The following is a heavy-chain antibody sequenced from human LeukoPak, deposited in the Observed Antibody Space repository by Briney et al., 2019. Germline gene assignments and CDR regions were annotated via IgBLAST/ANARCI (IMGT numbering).Heavy chain of an antibody. V-gene: IGHV3-23*01. CDR1: GFTFSTYA. CDR2: ISGSGGST. Sequence: GGSLRPSCAASGFTFSTYAMSWVRQAPGKGLEWVSAISGSGGSTNYADSVKGRVTVSRDNSMSTLYLQMNSLRAEDTAVYYCAKSSYYDSSGYYREYYFDYWGQGTLVTVSS. J-gene: IGHJ4*02. CDR3: AKSSYYDSSGYYREYYFDY. D-gene: IGHD3-22*01.